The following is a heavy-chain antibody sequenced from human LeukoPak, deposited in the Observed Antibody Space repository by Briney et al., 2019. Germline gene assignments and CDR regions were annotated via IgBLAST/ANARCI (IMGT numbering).Heavy chain of an antibody. D-gene: IGHD3-22*01. CDR3: VRLRRNSDTSGYYYYYDF. CDR2: ISVRSNYI. CDR1: GYTFSSGS. Sequence: GGSLRLSCAASGYTFSSGSINWVRQARGKGLEWVSSISVRSNYIYYADSVRGRFSISRDDARDSLYLQMNSLRAEDTAVYYCVRLRRNSDTSGYYYYYDFWGQGTLVTVSS. J-gene: IGHJ4*02. V-gene: IGHV3-21*01.